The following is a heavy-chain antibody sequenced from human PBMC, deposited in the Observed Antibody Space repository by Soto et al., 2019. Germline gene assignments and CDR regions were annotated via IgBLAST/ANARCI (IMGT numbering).Heavy chain of an antibody. Sequence: SATQSLTWTVSGGSISSYYWSWIRHPPGKGLEWIGYIYYSGSTNYNPSLKSRVTISVDTSKNQFSLKLSSVTAADTAVYYCAREDWNYYYYGMDVWGQGTTVTVSS. D-gene: IGHD1-1*01. CDR1: GGSISSYY. J-gene: IGHJ6*02. CDR2: IYYSGST. V-gene: IGHV4-59*01. CDR3: AREDWNYYYYGMDV.